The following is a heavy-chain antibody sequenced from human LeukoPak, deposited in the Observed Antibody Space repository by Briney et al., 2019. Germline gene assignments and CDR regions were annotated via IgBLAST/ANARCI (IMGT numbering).Heavy chain of an antibody. D-gene: IGHD3-16*02. V-gene: IGHV2-5*01. Sequence: SGPTLVKPTQTLTLTCTLSGFSLSTSGVGVGWIRQPPGKALEWLALIYWNDDKRYSPSLKSRLTITKDTSKNQVVLTMTNMDPVDTATYYCAHITSWGSYPPYFDYWGQGTLVTVSS. CDR3: AHITSWGSYPPYFDY. J-gene: IGHJ4*02. CDR1: GFSLSTSGVG. CDR2: IYWNDDK.